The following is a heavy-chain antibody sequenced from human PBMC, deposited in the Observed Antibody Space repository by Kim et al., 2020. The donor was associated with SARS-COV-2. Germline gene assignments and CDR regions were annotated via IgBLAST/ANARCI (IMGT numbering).Heavy chain of an antibody. D-gene: IGHD3-10*01. V-gene: IGHV3-23*01. J-gene: IGHJ4*02. Sequence: GGSLRLSCAASGFTFSSYAMSWVRQAPGKGLDWVSGISNSGGSTYYADSVKGRFTISRDNSKNTLYLQMNSLRAEDTAVYYCAKDFDVLLWFGESFDYWGQGTLFTVSS. CDR3: AKDFDVLLWFGESFDY. CDR1: GFTFSSYA. CDR2: ISNSGGST.